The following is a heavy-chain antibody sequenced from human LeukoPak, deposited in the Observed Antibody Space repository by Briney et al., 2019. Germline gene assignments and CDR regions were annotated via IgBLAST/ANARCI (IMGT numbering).Heavy chain of an antibody. V-gene: IGHV4-59*01. D-gene: IGHD6-13*01. CDR2: IYYSGST. J-gene: IGHJ5*02. Sequence: PSETLSLTCTVSGGSISNYYWSWIRQPPGKGLEWIGFIYYSGSTSYNPSLKSRVTIPVDTSKNQFSLKLSSVTAADTAVYYCARSSSWYSWFDPWGQGTLVTVSS. CDR1: GGSISNYY. CDR3: ARSSSWYSWFDP.